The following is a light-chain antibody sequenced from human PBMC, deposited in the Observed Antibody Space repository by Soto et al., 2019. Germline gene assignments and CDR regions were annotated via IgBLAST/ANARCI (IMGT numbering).Light chain of an antibody. J-gene: IGLJ3*02. V-gene: IGLV2-14*03. CDR3: SSYTTSGTRV. CDR1: NSDVGGYNY. Sequence: QSALTQPASVSGSPGQSIAISCTGTNSDVGGYNYVSWYQQHPGKAPKLIIYDVSNRPSGVSDRFSGSKSGTTASLTISGLQADDEADYYCSSYTTSGTRVFGGGTKLTVL. CDR2: DVS.